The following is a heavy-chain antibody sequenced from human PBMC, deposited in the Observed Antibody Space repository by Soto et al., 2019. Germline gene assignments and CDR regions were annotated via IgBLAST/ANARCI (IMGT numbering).Heavy chain of an antibody. V-gene: IGHV4-34*01. CDR3: ARGQGTDGDYYDSGVFYRCFAP. J-gene: IGHJ5*02. Sequence: ASETLSLTCAVYGGSFSGYYWSWIRQPPGKGLEWIGEINHSGSTNYNPSLKSRVTISVDTSKNQFSLKLSSVTAADTAVYYCARGQGTDGDYYDSGVFYRCFAPGGQGTLVTVSS. CDR1: GGSFSGYY. D-gene: IGHD3-22*01. CDR2: INHSGST.